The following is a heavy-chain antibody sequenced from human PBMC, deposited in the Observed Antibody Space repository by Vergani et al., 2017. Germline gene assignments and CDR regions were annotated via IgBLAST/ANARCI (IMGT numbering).Heavy chain of an antibody. Sequence: LHLQESGPGLVKPSETLSLTCTVSGGSITSSSYYWGWIRQPPGKGLEWVGLIKNKKDGGKTDYAASVKDRFTISRDDSQQTMYLQMNSLKTEDTAVYFCTIFVAGGYQEQHEYWYFDFWGRGTLAIVSS. J-gene: IGHJ2*01. CDR3: TIFVAGGYQEQHEYWYFDF. CDR1: GGSITSSSYY. CDR2: IKNKKDGGKT. V-gene: IGHV3-15*01. D-gene: IGHD1/OR15-1a*01.